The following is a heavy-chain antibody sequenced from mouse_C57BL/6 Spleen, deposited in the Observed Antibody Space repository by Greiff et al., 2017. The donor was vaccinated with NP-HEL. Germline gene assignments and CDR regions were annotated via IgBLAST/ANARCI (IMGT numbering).Heavy chain of an antibody. CDR2: IDPSDSET. D-gene: IGHD1-1*01. CDR1: GYTFTSYW. J-gene: IGHJ4*01. CDR3: ARSDYYGSLYAMDY. V-gene: IGHV1-52*01. Sequence: QVHVKQPGAELVRPGSSVKLSCKASGYTFTSYWMHWVKQRPIQGLEWIGNIDPSDSETHYNQKFKDKATLTVDKSSSTAYMQLSSLTSEDSAVYYCARSDYYGSLYAMDYWGQGTSVTVSS.